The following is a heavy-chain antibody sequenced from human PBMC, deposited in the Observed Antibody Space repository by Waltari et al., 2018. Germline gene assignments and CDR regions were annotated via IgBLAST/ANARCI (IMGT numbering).Heavy chain of an antibody. CDR2: IVVGSGNT. D-gene: IGHD4-17*01. V-gene: IGHV1-58*01. Sequence: QMQLVQSGPEVKKPGTSVKVSCKASGFTFTSSAVQLVRQARGQRLEWIGWIVVGSGNTNYAQKFQERVTITRDMSTSTAYMELSSLRSEDTAVYYCAAGDYDDAFDIWGQGTMVTVSS. CDR3: AAGDYDDAFDI. CDR1: GFTFTSSA. J-gene: IGHJ3*02.